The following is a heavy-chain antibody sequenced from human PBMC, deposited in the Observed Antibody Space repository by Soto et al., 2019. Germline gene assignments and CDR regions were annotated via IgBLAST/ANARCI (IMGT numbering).Heavy chain of an antibody. J-gene: IGHJ5*02. D-gene: IGHD4-4*01. V-gene: IGHV4-30-2*01. CDR1: GGSISSGGYS. CDR3: ARGTTVTSNWFDP. Sequence: PSETLSLTCAVSGGSISSGGYSWSWIRQPPGKGLEWIGYIYHSGSTYYNPSLKSRVTISVDRSKNQFSLKLSSVTAAATAVYYCARGTTVTSNWFDPWGQGTLVTVSS. CDR2: IYHSGST.